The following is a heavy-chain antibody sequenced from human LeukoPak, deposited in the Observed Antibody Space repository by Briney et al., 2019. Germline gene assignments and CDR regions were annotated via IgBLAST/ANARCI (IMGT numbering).Heavy chain of an antibody. CDR2: IKSDGTYT. Sequence: GGSLRLSCAASGFTFSGYLMHWVRQAPGKGLVCVSRIKSDGTYTSYADSVKGRFTISRDNAKNTLYLQMNSLRAEDTAVYYCVKHDDLYGVDSWGQGTLVTVSS. CDR3: VKHDDLYGVDS. CDR1: GFTFSGYL. J-gene: IGHJ4*02. V-gene: IGHV3-74*03. D-gene: IGHD2/OR15-2a*01.